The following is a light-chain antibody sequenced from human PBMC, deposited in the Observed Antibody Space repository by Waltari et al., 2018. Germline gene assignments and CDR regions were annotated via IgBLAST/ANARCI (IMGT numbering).Light chain of an antibody. J-gene: IGKJ1*01. V-gene: IGKV1-39*01. CDR1: QYISTY. Sequence: FQMTQSPSSLSASVGYRVTITCRASQYISTYLNWYQQKPGKGPKLLIYAASTLQSGVPSRFSGSGSGTDFTFTISSLQLEDFATYYCQQSYDTPRTFGQGTKVEVK. CDR3: QQSYDTPRT. CDR2: AAS.